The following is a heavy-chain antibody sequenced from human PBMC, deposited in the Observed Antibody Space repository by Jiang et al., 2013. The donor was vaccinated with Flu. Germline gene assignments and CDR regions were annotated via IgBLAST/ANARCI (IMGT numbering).Heavy chain of an antibody. CDR2: LYSRGGT. D-gene: IGHD5/OR15-5a*01. J-gene: IGHJ6*02. V-gene: IGHV4-39*01. Sequence: GSGLVKPSETLSLTCTVSGGSITSGNYFWAWIRQPPGKGLEWIGSLYSRGGTYYSPSFKSRITISGDTSKNQFSVKLNSVTAADTATYYCVCLFHYYNDLDVWGQGTTVIVSS. CDR1: GGSITSGNYF. CDR3: VCLFHYYNDLDV.